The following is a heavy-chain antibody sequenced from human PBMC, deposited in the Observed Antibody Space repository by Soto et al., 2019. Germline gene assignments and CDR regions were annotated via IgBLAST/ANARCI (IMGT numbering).Heavy chain of an antibody. D-gene: IGHD6-19*01. V-gene: IGHV3-30*18. CDR3: AKGSGASGGWYWDYYCYCGMDV. CDR2: ISYDGSNK. J-gene: IGHJ6*02. CDR1: GFTFSSYG. Sequence: QVQLVESGGGVVQPGRSLRLSCAASGFTFSSYGMHWVRQAPGKGLEWVAVISYDGSNKYYADSVKGRFTISRDNSKNXXYXQXXGLRAEDMAVYYCAKGSGASGGWYWDYYCYCGMDVWGQGPTVTVSS.